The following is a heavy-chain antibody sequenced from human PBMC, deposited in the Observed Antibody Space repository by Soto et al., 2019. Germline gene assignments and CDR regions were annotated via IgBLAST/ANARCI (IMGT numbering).Heavy chain of an antibody. D-gene: IGHD5-18*01. CDR3: ARDTAMASGYYYGMDV. CDR1: GGTFSSYA. Sequence: SVKVSFKASGGTFSSYAISWVRQAPGRGLEWMGGIIPIFGTANYAQKFQGRVTITADESTSTAYMELSSLRSEDTAVYYCARDTAMASGYYYGMDVWGQGTTVTVS. J-gene: IGHJ6*02. CDR2: IIPIFGTA. V-gene: IGHV1-69*13.